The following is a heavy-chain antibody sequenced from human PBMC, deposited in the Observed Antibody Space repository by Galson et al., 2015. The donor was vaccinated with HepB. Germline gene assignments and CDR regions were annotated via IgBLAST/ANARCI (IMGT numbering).Heavy chain of an antibody. D-gene: IGHD1-14*01. J-gene: IGHJ2*01. Sequence: SLRLSCAASGFTFSSYAMHWVRQAPGKGLEWVAVISYDGSNKYYADSVKGRFTISRDNSRNTLYLQMNSLRAEDTAVYYCVSGVRNLFFDLWGRGTLSLSPQ. CDR2: ISYDGSNK. CDR3: VSGVRNLFFDL. V-gene: IGHV3-30*04. CDR1: GFTFSSYA.